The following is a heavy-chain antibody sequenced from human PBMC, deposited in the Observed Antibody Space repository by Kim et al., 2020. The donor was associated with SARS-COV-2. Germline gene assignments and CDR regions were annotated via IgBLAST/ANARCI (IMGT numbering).Heavy chain of an antibody. V-gene: IGHV3-74*01. CDR3: ATGGGTYPGAY. CDR2: IHSDGSTT. Sequence: GGSLRLSCAASGFTFSSYWMHWVRQAPGKGLVWVSHIHSDGSTTNYADSVKGRFTISRDNAKNTLYLQMNSLRSDDTAVYYCATGGGTYPGAYWGQGTLVTVSS. D-gene: IGHD1-26*01. CDR1: GFTFSSYW. J-gene: IGHJ4*02.